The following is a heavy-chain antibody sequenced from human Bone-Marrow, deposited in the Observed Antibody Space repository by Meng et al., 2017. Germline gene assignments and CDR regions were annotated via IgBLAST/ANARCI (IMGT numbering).Heavy chain of an antibody. V-gene: IGHV4-59*01. CDR1: GGSTSSYY. Sequence: GSLRLSCTVSGGSTSSYYCSWIRQPPGKGLEWIGYIHYSGSTNYNPPLKSRVTISVDTSKNQFSLKLSSVTAADTAVYYCARDRDKVAGTSHQDWYFDLWGRGTMVTVSS. CDR2: IHYSGST. D-gene: IGHD6-19*01. J-gene: IGHJ2*01. CDR3: ARDRDKVAGTSHQDWYFDL.